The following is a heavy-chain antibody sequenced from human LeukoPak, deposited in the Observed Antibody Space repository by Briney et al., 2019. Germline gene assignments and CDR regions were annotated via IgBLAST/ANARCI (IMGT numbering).Heavy chain of an antibody. CDR1: GGSISSSSYY. CDR2: IYYSGST. CDR3: ASNYYYGSGSHD. J-gene: IGHJ4*02. D-gene: IGHD3-10*01. V-gene: IGHV4-39*01. Sequence: SETLSLTCTVSGGSISSSSYYWGWIRQPPGKGLEWIGSIYYSGSTYYNPSLKSRVTISVDTSKNQFSLKLSSVTAADTAVYYCASNYYYGSGSHDWGQGTLVTVSS.